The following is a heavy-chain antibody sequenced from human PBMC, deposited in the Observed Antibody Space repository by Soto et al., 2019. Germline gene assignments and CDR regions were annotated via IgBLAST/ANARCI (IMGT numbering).Heavy chain of an antibody. CDR2: IYYSGRT. J-gene: IGHJ6*02. V-gene: IGHV4-59*01. CDR3: PRNWIVGANSPYYYGMDV. D-gene: IGHD1-26*01. Sequence: PETLSLTCTVSGGSISSYYWSWVRQPPGKGLEWIGYIYYSGRTNYNPSLKSRVTISVDTSKNQFSLKLSSVTAADTAVYYCPRNWIVGANSPYYYGMDVWGQGTTVTVSS. CDR1: GGSISSYY.